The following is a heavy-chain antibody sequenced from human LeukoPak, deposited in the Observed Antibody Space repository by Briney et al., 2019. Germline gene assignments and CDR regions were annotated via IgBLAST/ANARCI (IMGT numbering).Heavy chain of an antibody. CDR1: GFTFSSYS. V-gene: IGHV3-48*04. CDR3: ARDDDDSSGYYYVASIDY. Sequence: GGSLRLSCAASGFTFSSYSMNWVRQAPGKGLEWVSYISSSSSTIYYADSVKGRFTISRDNAKNSLYLQMNSLRAEDTAVYYCARDDDDSSGYYYVASIDYWGQGTLVTVSS. CDR2: ISSSSSTI. D-gene: IGHD3-22*01. J-gene: IGHJ4*02.